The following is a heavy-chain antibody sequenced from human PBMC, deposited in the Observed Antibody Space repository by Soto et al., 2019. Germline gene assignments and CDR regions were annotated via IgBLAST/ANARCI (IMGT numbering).Heavy chain of an antibody. V-gene: IGHV4-30-4*01. D-gene: IGHD5-12*01. Sequence: PSETLSLTCTVSGGSIXSGXYYWSWIRQPPGKGLEWIGYIYYSGSTNYNPSLKSRVTISVDTSKNQFSLKLSSVTAADTAVYYCACYIVATTYWFDPWGQGTLVTVSS. CDR2: IYYSGST. CDR3: ACYIVATTYWFDP. J-gene: IGHJ5*02. CDR1: GGSIXSGXYY.